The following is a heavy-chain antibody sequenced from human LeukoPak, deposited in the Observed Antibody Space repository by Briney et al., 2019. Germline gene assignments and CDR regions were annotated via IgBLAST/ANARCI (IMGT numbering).Heavy chain of an antibody. CDR1: GFTFSDYA. J-gene: IGHJ6*03. CDR2: ISRNGGST. Sequence: GGSLRLSCAASGFTFSDYAMHWVRLAPGKGLEYVSGISRNGGSTYYVNSVKGRFTISRDNSKNTLYLQMSSLSAEDMAVYHCARMGGYCSGGTCFSPCYYMDVWGQGTTVTVSS. D-gene: IGHD2-15*01. CDR3: ARMGGYCSGGTCFSPCYYMDV. V-gene: IGHV3-64*01.